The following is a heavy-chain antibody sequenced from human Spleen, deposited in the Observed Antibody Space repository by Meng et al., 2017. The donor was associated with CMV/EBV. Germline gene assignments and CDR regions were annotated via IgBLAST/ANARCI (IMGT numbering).Heavy chain of an antibody. J-gene: IGHJ4*02. V-gene: IGHV3-23*03. CDR2: IYSGRSST. D-gene: IGHD1-20*01. CDR3: AKITRSDYFDY. Sequence: GESLKISCAPSGFTLSIYGMNWVRQAPGKGLEWVSVIYSGRSSTYYADSVKGRFTISRDNSENTLYLQMNSLRAEDTAVYYCAKITRSDYFDYWGQGTLVTVSS. CDR1: GFTLSIYG.